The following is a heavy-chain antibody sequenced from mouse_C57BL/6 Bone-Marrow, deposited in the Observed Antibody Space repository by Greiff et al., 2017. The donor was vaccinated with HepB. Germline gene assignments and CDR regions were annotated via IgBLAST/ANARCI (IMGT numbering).Heavy chain of an antibody. V-gene: IGHV1-75*01. CDR1: GYTFTDYY. Sequence: QVQLQQSGPELVKPGASVKISCKASGYTFTDYYINWVKQRPGQGLEWIGWIFPGSGSTYYNEKFKGKATLTVDKSSSTAYMLLSSLTSEDSAVYFCARSVITTLYYYAMDYWGQGTSVTVSS. J-gene: IGHJ4*01. CDR3: ARSVITTLYYYAMDY. CDR2: IFPGSGST. D-gene: IGHD2-4*01.